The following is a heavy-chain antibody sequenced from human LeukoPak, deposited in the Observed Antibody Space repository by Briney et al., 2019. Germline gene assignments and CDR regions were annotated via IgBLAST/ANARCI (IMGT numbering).Heavy chain of an antibody. CDR1: GFTFSSYA. Sequence: PGGSLRLSCAASGFTFSSYAMHWVRQAPGKGLEYVSAISSNGGSTYYANSMKGRFTISRDNSKNTLYLQMGSLRAEDMAVYYCAREAWGYWGQGTLVTVSS. J-gene: IGHJ4*02. V-gene: IGHV3-64*01. D-gene: IGHD1-26*01. CDR3: AREAWGY. CDR2: ISSNGGST.